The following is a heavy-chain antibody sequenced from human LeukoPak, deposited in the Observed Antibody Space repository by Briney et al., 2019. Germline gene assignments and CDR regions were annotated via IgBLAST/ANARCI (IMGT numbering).Heavy chain of an antibody. J-gene: IGHJ4*02. CDR3: ARGRPIAARPFDY. Sequence: KTSETLSLTRTVSGGSISSGGDYWSWIRQHPGKGLEWIGYIYYSGSSYYNPSLKSRVTISVDTSENQFSLKLSSVTAADTAVYFCARGRPIAARPFDYWGQGTLVTVSS. V-gene: IGHV4-31*03. CDR2: IYYSGSS. D-gene: IGHD6-6*01. CDR1: GGSISSGGDY.